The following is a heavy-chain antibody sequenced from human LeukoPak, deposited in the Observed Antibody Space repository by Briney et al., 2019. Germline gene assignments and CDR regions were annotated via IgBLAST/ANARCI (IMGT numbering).Heavy chain of an antibody. J-gene: IGHJ4*02. CDR1: GFTFSSYA. CDR2: ISGSGGST. Sequence: PGGSLRLSCAASGFTFSSYAMSWVRQAPGKGLEWVSAISGSGGSTYYADSVKGRFTISRDNSKNTLYLQMNSLRAEDTAVYYCAKRPRYCSSTSCYEVDYWGQGTLVTVSS. CDR3: AKRPRYCSSTSCYEVDY. D-gene: IGHD2-2*01. V-gene: IGHV3-23*01.